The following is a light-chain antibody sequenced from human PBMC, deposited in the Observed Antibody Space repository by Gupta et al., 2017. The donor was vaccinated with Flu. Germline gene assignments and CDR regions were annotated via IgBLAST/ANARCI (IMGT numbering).Light chain of an antibody. CDR1: QSIGSGY. CDR3: QQYGGSPLYT. V-gene: IGKV3-20*01. Sequence: EVVLTQSPGTLSLSPGERATLSCKASQSIGSGYLAWHQKKPGQAPRLLISGTINRAAGTPDRFSGSGSGTEFILTINNLEPGDSAVYFCQQYGGSPLYTFGQGTKLEIK. J-gene: IGKJ2*01. CDR2: GTI.